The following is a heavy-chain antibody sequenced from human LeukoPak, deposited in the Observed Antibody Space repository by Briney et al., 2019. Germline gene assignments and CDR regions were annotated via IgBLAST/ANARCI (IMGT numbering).Heavy chain of an antibody. CDR2: IYSGGSI. CDR3: ARVQGSGYDFEYFDY. CDR1: EFTFDDHA. Sequence: GGSLRLSCAASEFTFDDHAMHWVRQAPGRSLEWVSVIYSGGSIYHADSVKGRFTISRDNSKNTLYLQMNSLRAEDTAVYYCARVQGSGYDFEYFDYWGQGTLVTVSS. J-gene: IGHJ4*02. V-gene: IGHV3-66*01. D-gene: IGHD5-12*01.